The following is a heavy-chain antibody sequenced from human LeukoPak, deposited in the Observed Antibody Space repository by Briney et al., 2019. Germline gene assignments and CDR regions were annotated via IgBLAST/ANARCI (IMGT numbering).Heavy chain of an antibody. CDR3: ATRRGYCSGGSCPYFDY. Sequence: GGSLRLSCAASGFPFSSYAMSWVRQAPGKGLEWVSAISGSGGGTYYADSVKGRFTISRDNSKNTLFLQMNSLSAEDTAVYYCATRRGYCSGGSCPYFDYWGQGTLVTVSS. CDR2: ISGSGGGT. D-gene: IGHD2-15*01. V-gene: IGHV3-23*01. J-gene: IGHJ4*02. CDR1: GFPFSSYA.